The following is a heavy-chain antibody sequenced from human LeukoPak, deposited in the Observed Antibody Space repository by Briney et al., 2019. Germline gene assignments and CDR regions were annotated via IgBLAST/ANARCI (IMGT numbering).Heavy chain of an antibody. D-gene: IGHD5-24*01. CDR1: GFTVSSNY. Sequence: PGGSLRLSCAASGFTVSSNYMSWVRQAPGKGLEWVSVIYSGDNTYYADSVKGRFTISRDNSKNTLYLQMNSLRAEDTAVYYCARSVRDGYTEGPFDYWGQGTLVTVSS. CDR3: ARSVRDGYTEGPFDY. CDR2: IYSGDNT. J-gene: IGHJ4*02. V-gene: IGHV3-53*01.